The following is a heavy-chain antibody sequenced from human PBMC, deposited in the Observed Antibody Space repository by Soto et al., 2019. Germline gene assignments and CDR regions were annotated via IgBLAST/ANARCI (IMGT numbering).Heavy chain of an antibody. J-gene: IGHJ4*02. D-gene: IGHD6-19*01. CDR3: ARAVAVPADFDY. CDR1: GYTFTSYA. CDR2: INAGNGNT. Sequence: ASVKVSCKASGYTFTSYAMHWVRQAPGQRLEWMGWINAGNGNTKYSQKFQGRVTMTTDTSTSTAYIELRSLRSDDTAVYYCARAVAVPADFDYWGRGTLVTVPQ. V-gene: IGHV1-3*01.